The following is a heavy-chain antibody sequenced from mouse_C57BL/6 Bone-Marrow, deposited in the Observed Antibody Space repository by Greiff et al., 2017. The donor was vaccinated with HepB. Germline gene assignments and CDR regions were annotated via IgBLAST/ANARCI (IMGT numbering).Heavy chain of an antibody. CDR1: EYEFPSHD. J-gene: IGHJ1*03. V-gene: IGHV5-2*01. CDR3: ANYYDYPWYFDV. D-gene: IGHD2-4*01. Sequence: DVKLVESGGGLVQPGESLKLSCESNEYEFPSHDMSWVRKTPEKRLELVAAINSDGGSTYYPDTMERRFIISRDNTKKTLYLQMSSLRSEDTALYYCANYYDYPWYFDVWGTGTTVTVSS. CDR2: INSDGGST.